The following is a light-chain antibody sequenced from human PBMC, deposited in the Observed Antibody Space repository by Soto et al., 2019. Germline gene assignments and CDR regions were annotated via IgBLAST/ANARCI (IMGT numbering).Light chain of an antibody. Sequence: QSALTQPRSVSGSPGQSVTISCTGTSSDVGHNKYVSWYQQYPGKVPKLLINKVSNRPSGVSNRFSGSKSGNTASLTISGLLAEDEADYFCTSSTSDSLYVFGTGTKVTVL. CDR2: KVS. V-gene: IGLV2-14*01. CDR1: SSDVGHNKY. J-gene: IGLJ1*01. CDR3: TSSTSDSLYV.